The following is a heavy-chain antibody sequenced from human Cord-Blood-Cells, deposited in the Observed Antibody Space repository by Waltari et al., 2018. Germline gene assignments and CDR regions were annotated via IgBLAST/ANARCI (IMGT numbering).Heavy chain of an antibody. D-gene: IGHD3-10*01. CDR2: ISYDGINR. CDR3: AREYYYGSGSDY. V-gene: IGHV3-30-3*01. Sequence: QVQLVESWGGVVQPGRSLRLSCAASGFTFSSYAMHWVRQAPGKGLEWVAVISYDGINRYYADSVKGRFTISRDNSTNTLYLQMNSLRAEDTAVYYWAREYYYGSGSDYWRQGTLVTVSS. CDR1: GFTFSSYA. J-gene: IGHJ4*02.